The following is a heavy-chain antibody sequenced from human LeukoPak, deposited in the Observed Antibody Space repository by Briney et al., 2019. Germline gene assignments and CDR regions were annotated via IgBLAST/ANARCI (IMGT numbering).Heavy chain of an antibody. J-gene: IGHJ4*02. CDR2: IRSKAYGGTT. V-gene: IGHV3-49*04. CDR3: ARDGSGRTPNTNFDY. D-gene: IGHD3-10*01. Sequence: PGGSLRLSCTASGFTFGDYAMSWVRQAPGKGLEWVGFIRSKAYGGTTEYAASVKGRFTISRDDSKSIAYLQMNSLRAEDTAVYYCARDGSGRTPNTNFDYWGQGTLVTVSS. CDR1: GFTFGDYA.